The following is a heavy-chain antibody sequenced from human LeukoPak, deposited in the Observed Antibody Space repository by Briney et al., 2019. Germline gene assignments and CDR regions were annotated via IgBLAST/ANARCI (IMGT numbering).Heavy chain of an antibody. CDR3: ARALTSNWFDP. D-gene: IGHD3-16*01. CDR1: GFTFSSYE. CDR2: ISSSGSTI. J-gene: IGHJ5*02. Sequence: GGSLRLSCAASGFTFSSYEMNWVRQAPGKGLEWVSYISSSGSTIYYADSVKGRFTISRDNAKNSLYLQMNSLRAEDTAVYYCARALTSNWFDPWGQGTLVTVSS. V-gene: IGHV3-48*03.